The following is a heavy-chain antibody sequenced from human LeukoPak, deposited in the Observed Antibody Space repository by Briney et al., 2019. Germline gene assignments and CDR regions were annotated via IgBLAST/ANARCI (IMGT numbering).Heavy chain of an antibody. CDR1: GFTFSSYA. D-gene: IGHD4-11*01. V-gene: IGHV3-23*01. CDR2: ISGSGGST. CDR3: AKLPLQDYRGNWFDP. J-gene: IGHJ5*02. Sequence: PGGSLRLSCAASGFTFSSYAMSWVRQAPGTGLEWVSAISGSGGSTYYADSVKGRFTISRDNSKNTLYLQMNSLRAEDTAVYYCAKLPLQDYRGNWFDPWGQGTLVTVSS.